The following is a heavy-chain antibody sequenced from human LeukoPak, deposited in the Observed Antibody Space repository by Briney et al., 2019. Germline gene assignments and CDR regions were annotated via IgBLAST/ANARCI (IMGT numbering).Heavy chain of an antibody. Sequence: ASVKVSCTASGGTFSSYTISWVRQAPGQGLEWMGRIIPILGIANYAQKFQGRVTITAGKSTSTAYMELSSLRSEDTAVYYCARDHESITIFGVVHYFDYWGQGTLVTVSS. D-gene: IGHD3-3*01. J-gene: IGHJ4*02. CDR3: ARDHESITIFGVVHYFDY. CDR1: GGTFSSYT. V-gene: IGHV1-69*04. CDR2: IIPILGIA.